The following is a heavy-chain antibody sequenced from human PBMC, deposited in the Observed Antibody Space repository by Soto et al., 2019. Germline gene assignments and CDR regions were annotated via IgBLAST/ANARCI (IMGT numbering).Heavy chain of an antibody. J-gene: IGHJ5*02. Sequence: ETLSLTCTVSGGSISSYYWSWIRQPPGKGLEWIGYIYYTGTTNYNPSLKSRVTISVDTSKNQFSLKLSSVTAADTAVYYCKKLPWADYGGIFDPWGQGTLVTVSS. CDR2: IYYTGTT. CDR3: KKLPWADYGGIFDP. CDR1: GGSISSYY. V-gene: IGHV4-59*01. D-gene: IGHD4-17*01.